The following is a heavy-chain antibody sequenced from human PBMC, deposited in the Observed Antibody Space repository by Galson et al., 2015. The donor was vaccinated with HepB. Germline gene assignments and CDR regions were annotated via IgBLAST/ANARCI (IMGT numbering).Heavy chain of an antibody. CDR1: GFTFSNAW. CDR3: TTGIVVVPADDYYYYYYGMDV. V-gene: IGHV3-15*01. D-gene: IGHD2-2*01. Sequence: LRLSCAASGFTFSNAWMSWVRQAPGKGLEWVGRIKSKTDGGTTDYAAPVKGRFTISRDDSKNTLYLQMNSLKTEDTAVYYCTTGIVVVPADDYYYYYYGMDVWGQGTTVTVSS. CDR2: IKSKTDGGTT. J-gene: IGHJ6*02.